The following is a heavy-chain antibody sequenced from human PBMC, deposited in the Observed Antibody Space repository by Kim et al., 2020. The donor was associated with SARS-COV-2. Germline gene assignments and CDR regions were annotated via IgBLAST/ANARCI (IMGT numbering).Heavy chain of an antibody. Sequence: ASVKVSCKASGYTFNSYAMHWVRQAPGQRLEWMGWINAGNGNTKYSQKFQGRVTITRDTSASTAYMELSSLRSEDTAVYYCATALQYGSGSTWFFYYYGMDVSGQGTTVTVSS. D-gene: IGHD3-10*01. V-gene: IGHV1-3*01. J-gene: IGHJ6*01. CDR3: ATALQYGSGSTWFFYYYGMDV. CDR2: INAGNGNT. CDR1: GYTFNSYA.